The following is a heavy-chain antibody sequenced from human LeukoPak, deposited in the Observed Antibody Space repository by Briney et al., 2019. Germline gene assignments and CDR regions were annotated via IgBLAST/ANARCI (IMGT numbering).Heavy chain of an antibody. J-gene: IGHJ3*02. CDR3: ARARAYSFPRRAFDI. Sequence: PGRSLRLSCAASGFTFDDYAMYWVRQVPGKGLEWVSGINWNSGNIVYADSVRGRFTISRDNAKNSLYLQMNSLRAEDTAVYYCARARAYSFPRRAFDIWGQGTMVTVSS. CDR1: GFTFDDYA. D-gene: IGHD5-18*01. CDR2: INWNSGNI. V-gene: IGHV3-9*01.